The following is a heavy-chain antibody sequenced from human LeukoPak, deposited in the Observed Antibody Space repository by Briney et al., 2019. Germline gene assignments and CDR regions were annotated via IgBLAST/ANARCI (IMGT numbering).Heavy chain of an antibody. J-gene: IGHJ4*02. CDR3: ATTNGSGSFYDY. V-gene: IGHV3-23*01. D-gene: IGHD3-10*01. CDR2: ISGSGGST. Sequence: PGGSLRLSCAASGFTFSSYGMSWVRQAPGKGLEWVSAISGSGGSTYYADSVKGRFTISRDNSKNTLYLQMNSLRAEDTAVYYCATTNGSGSFYDYWGQGTLVTVSS. CDR1: GFTFSSYG.